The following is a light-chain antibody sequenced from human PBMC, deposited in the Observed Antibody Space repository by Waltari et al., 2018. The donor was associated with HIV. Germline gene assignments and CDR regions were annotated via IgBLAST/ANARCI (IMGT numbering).Light chain of an antibody. Sequence: DIQMTQSPSSLSASVGDRVTITCQASQDISNYLNWYQQKPGKAPKLLIYDASNLETGVPSRFSGSGSGTDFTFTIISLQPEDIATYFCQQYHNLQFTFGPGTTVDIK. CDR2: DAS. CDR3: QQYHNLQFT. J-gene: IGKJ3*01. CDR1: QDISNY. V-gene: IGKV1-33*01.